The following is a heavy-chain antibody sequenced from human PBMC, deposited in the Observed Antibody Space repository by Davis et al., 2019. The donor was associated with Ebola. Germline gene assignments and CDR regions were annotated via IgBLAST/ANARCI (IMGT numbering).Heavy chain of an antibody. CDR1: GYTFTSYY. V-gene: IGHV1-46*01. D-gene: IGHD3-3*01. Sequence: ASVKVSCKASGYTFTSYYMHWVRQAPGQGLEWMGIINPSGGSTSYAQKFQGRVTMTRDTSTSTVYMELSSLRSEDTAVYYCARVSGGYYDFWSGYFDYWGQGTLVTVSS. CDR2: INPSGGST. CDR3: ARVSGGYYDFWSGYFDY. J-gene: IGHJ4*02.